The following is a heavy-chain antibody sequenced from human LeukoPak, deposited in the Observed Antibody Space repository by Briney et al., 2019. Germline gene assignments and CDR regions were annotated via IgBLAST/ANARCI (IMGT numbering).Heavy chain of an antibody. CDR2: IYYSGST. CDR1: GGSISSYY. CDR3: AREFGESDYYMDV. V-gene: IGHV4-59*12. D-gene: IGHD3-10*01. Sequence: PSETLSLTCTVSGGSISSYYWSWIRQPPGKGLEWIGYIYYSGSTNYNPSLKSRVTISVDTSKNQFSLKLSSVTAADTAVYYCAREFGESDYYMDVWGKGTTVTVSS. J-gene: IGHJ6*03.